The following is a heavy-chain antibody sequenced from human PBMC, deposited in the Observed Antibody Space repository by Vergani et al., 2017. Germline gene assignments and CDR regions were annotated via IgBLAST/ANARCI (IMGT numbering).Heavy chain of an antibody. V-gene: IGHV3-30*18. CDR1: GFNLAGAW. D-gene: IGHD1-1*01. CDR2: ISYDGSNK. J-gene: IGHJ6*03. CDR3: AKVATGTTRNYYYYYMDV. Sequence: VQLVESGGTLVKPGGSLRLSCAASGFNLAGAWMSWVRQAPGKGLEWVAVISYDGSNKHYADSVKGRFTISRDNSKHTLNLQMNSLRAEHTAVYYCAKVATGTTRNYYYYYMDVWDKGTTVTVSS.